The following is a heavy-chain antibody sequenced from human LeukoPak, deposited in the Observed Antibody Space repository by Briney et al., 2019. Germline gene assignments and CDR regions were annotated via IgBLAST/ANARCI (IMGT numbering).Heavy chain of an antibody. J-gene: IGHJ6*03. D-gene: IGHD6-6*01. CDR3: ARVQLVDYYYYSYMDV. Sequence: GGSLRLSCAASGFIFRTFPIHWVRQAPGKGLEWVSGINWNGGSTGYADSVKGRFTISRDNAKNSLYLQMNSLRAEDTALYYCARVQLVDYYYYSYMDVWGKGTTVTVSS. CDR1: GFIFRTFP. CDR2: INWNGGST. V-gene: IGHV3-20*04.